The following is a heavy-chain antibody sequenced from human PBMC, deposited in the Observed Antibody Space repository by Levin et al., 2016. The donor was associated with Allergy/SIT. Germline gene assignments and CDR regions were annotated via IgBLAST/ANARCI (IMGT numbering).Heavy chain of an antibody. D-gene: IGHD2-21*01. CDR2: INPSGGST. Sequence: ASVKVSCKASGYTFTSYYMHWVRQAPGQGLEWMGIINPSGGSTSYAQKFQGRVTMTRDTSTSTVYMELSSLRSEDTAAYYCARVPPYCGGDCYSYYFDYWGQGTLVTVSS. V-gene: IGHV1-46*01. J-gene: IGHJ4*02. CDR3: ARVPPYCGGDCYSYYFDY. CDR1: GYTFTSYY.